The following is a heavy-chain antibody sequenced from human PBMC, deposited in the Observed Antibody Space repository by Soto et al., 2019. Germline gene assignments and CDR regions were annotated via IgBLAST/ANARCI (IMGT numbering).Heavy chain of an antibody. D-gene: IGHD6-13*01. CDR3: ARDSLSSNLGFDS. Sequence: QVQLVESGGGVVQPGRSLRLSCAASGFTFSSYAMHWVRQAPGKGLEWVAVISYDGSNKYYADSVKGRFTISRDNSKNTLYLQMNSLRAEDTAVYYCARDSLSSNLGFDSWGQGTLVTVSS. CDR2: ISYDGSNK. V-gene: IGHV3-30-3*01. CDR1: GFTFSSYA. J-gene: IGHJ4*02.